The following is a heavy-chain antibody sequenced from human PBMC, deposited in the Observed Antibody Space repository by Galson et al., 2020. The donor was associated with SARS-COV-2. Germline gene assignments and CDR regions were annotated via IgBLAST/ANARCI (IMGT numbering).Heavy chain of an antibody. D-gene: IGHD1-26*01. Sequence: TGGSLRLSCAASGFTFDDYAMHWVRQAPGKGLEWVSGISWNSGSIGYADSVKGRFTISRDNAKNSLYLQMNSLRAEDTALYYCARGSYEVYNWFEPGGQGTLVTVSS. V-gene: IGHV3-9*01. CDR2: ISWNSGSI. CDR1: GFTFDDYA. J-gene: IGHJ5*02. CDR3: ARGSYEVYNWFEP.